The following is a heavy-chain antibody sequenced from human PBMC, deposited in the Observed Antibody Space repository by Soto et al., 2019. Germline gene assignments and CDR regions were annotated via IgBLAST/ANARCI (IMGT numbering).Heavy chain of an antibody. CDR2: ITLIGGST. CDR1: GFTFSSYT. J-gene: IGHJ4*02. CDR3: ARVQGYFDY. Sequence: EVQLLESGGDLVQPGGSLRLSCVASGFTFSSYTMSWVRQAPGKGLEWVSAITLIGGSTSFADSVKGRFTISRDNSKNTLYLQMNSLRAEDTAVYYCARVQGYFDYWGQGTLVTVSS. V-gene: IGHV3-23*01.